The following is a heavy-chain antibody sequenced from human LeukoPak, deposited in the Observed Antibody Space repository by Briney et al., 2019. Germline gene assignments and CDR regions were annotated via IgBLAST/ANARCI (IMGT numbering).Heavy chain of an antibody. CDR2: INPSGGST. V-gene: IGHV1-46*01. CDR3: AREIGPIQPHLWGSAFDY. Sequence: GASVKVSCKASGYTFTNYYFHWVRQAPGQGLEWMGIINPSGGSTSYAQKFQGRVTMTRDTSTSTVYMKLSSLRSEDRAVYYCAREIGPIQPHLWGSAFDYWGQGTLVTVSS. D-gene: IGHD5-18*01. J-gene: IGHJ4*02. CDR1: GYTFTNYY.